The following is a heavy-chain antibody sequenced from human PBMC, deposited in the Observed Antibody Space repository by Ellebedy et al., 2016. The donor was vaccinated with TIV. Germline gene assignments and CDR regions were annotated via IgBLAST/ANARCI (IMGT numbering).Heavy chain of an antibody. V-gene: IGHV1-2*04. CDR2: INPNSGGT. CDR1: GYTFTGHY. D-gene: IGHD6-13*01. J-gene: IGHJ4*02. CDR3: ARDPAPITEYSSSWYGSHFDY. Sequence: AASVKVSCKASGYTFTGHYMHWVRQAPGQGLEWMGWINPNSGGTNYAQKFQGWVTMTRDTSISTAYMELSRLRSDDTAVYYCARDPAPITEYSSSWYGSHFDYWGQGTLVTVSS.